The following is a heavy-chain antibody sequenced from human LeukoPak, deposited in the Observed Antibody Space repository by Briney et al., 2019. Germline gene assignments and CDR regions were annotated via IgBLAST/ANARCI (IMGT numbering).Heavy chain of an antibody. Sequence: ASVKVSCKASGGTFSSYTISWVRQAPGQGLEWMGRIIPILGIANYAQKFQGRVTITADKSTSTAYMELSSLRSEDTAVYYCARGTPGEPDRGGDIWGQGTMVTVSS. CDR3: ARGTPGEPDRGGDI. V-gene: IGHV1-69*02. CDR1: GGTFSSYT. D-gene: IGHD1-14*01. CDR2: IIPILGIA. J-gene: IGHJ3*02.